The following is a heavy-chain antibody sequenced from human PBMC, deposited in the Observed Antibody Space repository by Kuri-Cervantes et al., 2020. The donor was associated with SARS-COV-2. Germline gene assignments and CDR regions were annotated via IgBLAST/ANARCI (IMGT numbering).Heavy chain of an antibody. Sequence: SETLSLTCAVSGYSISSGYYWGWIRQPPGKGLEWIGSIYYSGGTYYNPSLKSRVTISVDTSKNQFSLKLSSVTAADTAVYYCAGSGSYPYYYYYMDVWGKGTTVTVSS. V-gene: IGHV4-38-2*01. CDR2: IYYSGGT. CDR1: GYSISSGYY. CDR3: AGSGSYPYYYYYMDV. J-gene: IGHJ6*03. D-gene: IGHD1-26*01.